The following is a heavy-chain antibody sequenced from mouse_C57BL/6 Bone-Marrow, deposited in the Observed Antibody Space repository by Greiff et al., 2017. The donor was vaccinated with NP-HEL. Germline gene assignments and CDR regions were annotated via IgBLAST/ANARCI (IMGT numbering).Heavy chain of an antibody. CDR1: GFTFTDYY. V-gene: IGHV7-3*01. J-gene: IGHJ4*01. CDR3: ARSIYYDYDAYAMDY. D-gene: IGHD2-4*01. Sequence: EVHLVESGGGLVQPGGSLSLSCAASGFTFTDYYMSWVRQPPGKALEWLGFIRNKANGYTTEYSASVKGRFTISIDNSQSILYLQMNALRAEDSATYYCARSIYYDYDAYAMDYWGQGTSVTVSS. CDR2: IRNKANGYTT.